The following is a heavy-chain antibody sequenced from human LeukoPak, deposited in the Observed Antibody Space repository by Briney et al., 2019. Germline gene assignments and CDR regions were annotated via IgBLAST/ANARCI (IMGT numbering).Heavy chain of an antibody. Sequence: SETLSLTCTVSGDSINTKYWSWIRQPPGKGLEWIGYVHSSGSTDYNPSLKSRVLISVDTSRNQFSLQVTSVTATDTAMYFCARQQVGFYNGYSPFDYWGPGTLVTVSS. CDR2: VHSSGST. J-gene: IGHJ4*02. CDR3: ARQQVGFYNGYSPFDY. CDR1: GDSINTKY. D-gene: IGHD5-18*01. V-gene: IGHV4-59*08.